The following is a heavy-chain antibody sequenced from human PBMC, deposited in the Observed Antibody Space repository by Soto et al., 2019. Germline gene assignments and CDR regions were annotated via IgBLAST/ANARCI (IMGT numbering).Heavy chain of an antibody. CDR1: GFTFGSNS. J-gene: IGHJ5*02. Sequence: EVQVVESGGGLVQPGGSLRLSCAASGFTFGSNSWNWVRQAPGKGLEWISYISSSSSTIYADSVKGRFTISRDNAKNSLYLQMNSLRDEDTAVYYCARVIWSGHLTSDLWGQGTLVTVSS. CDR3: ARVIWSGHLTSDL. V-gene: IGHV3-48*02. D-gene: IGHD3-3*01. CDR2: ISSSSSTI.